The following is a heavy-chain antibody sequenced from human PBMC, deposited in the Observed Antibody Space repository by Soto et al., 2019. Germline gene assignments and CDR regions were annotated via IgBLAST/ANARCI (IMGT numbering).Heavy chain of an antibody. V-gene: IGHV1-69*06. J-gene: IGHJ6*02. CDR2: ITPIFGTA. CDR1: GGTFSSYA. D-gene: IGHD6-19*01. CDR3: ARDRPIAVAAVDSYYYYGMDV. Sequence: ASVKVSCKASGGTFSSYAISWVRQAPGQGLEWMGGITPIFGTANYAQKFQGRVTITADKSTSTAYMELSSLRSEDTAVYYCARDRPIAVAAVDSYYYYGMDVWGQGTTVTVS.